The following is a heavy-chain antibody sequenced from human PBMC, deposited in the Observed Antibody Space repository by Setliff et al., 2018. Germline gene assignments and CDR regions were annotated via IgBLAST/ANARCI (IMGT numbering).Heavy chain of an antibody. J-gene: IGHJ6*02. CDR2: IYYSGST. Sequence: PSETLSLTCTVSGGSISSGDYYWSWIRQPPGKGLEWIGYIYYSGSTYYSPSLKSRVTISVDTSKNQFSLKLSSVTAADTAVYYCARDQGYYGSGSLDSYYYYYGMDVWGQGTTVTVSS. CDR1: GGSISSGDYY. D-gene: IGHD3-10*01. V-gene: IGHV4-30-4*08. CDR3: ARDQGYYGSGSLDSYYYYYGMDV.